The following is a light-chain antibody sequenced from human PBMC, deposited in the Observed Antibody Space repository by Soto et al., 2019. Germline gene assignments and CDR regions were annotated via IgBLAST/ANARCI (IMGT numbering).Light chain of an antibody. CDR2: GAS. Sequence: EIVLTQSPGTLSLSPGERATLSCRASQSVSSSYLAWYQQKPGQAPRPLIYGASSRATGIPDRFSGSGSGTDFTLTISRLEPEDFAVYYCQQYGSAVTFGQGTKVDIK. CDR3: QQYGSAVT. J-gene: IGKJ1*01. V-gene: IGKV3-20*01. CDR1: QSVSSSY.